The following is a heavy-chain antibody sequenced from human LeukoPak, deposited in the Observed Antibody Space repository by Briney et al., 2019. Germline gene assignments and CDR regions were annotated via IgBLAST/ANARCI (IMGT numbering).Heavy chain of an antibody. CDR1: GGSISSYY. CDR3: ARVGLAYYDSSGDDAFDI. CDR2: IYHSGST. J-gene: IGHJ3*02. V-gene: IGHV4-4*07. D-gene: IGHD3-22*01. Sequence: PSETLSLTCTVSGGSISSYYWSWIRQPAGKGLEWIGSIYHSGSTYYNPSLKSRVTISVDTSKNQFSLKLSSVTAADTAVYYCARVGLAYYDSSGDDAFDIWGQGTMVTVSS.